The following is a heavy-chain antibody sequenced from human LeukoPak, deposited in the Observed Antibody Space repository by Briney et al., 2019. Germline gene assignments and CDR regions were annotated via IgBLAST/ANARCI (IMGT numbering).Heavy chain of an antibody. J-gene: IGHJ5*02. CDR1: GFTSSSYA. Sequence: PGGSLRLSCAASGFTSSSYAMSWVRQAPGKGLEWVSAISGSGGSTYYADSVKGRFTISRDNSKNTLYLQMNSLRAEDTAVYYCAKDDGVTMIVVVKTPWFDPWGQGTLVTVSS. CDR3: AKDDGVTMIVVVKTPWFDP. D-gene: IGHD3-22*01. CDR2: ISGSGGST. V-gene: IGHV3-23*01.